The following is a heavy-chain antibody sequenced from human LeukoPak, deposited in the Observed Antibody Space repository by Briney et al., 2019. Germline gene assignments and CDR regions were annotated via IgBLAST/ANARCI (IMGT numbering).Heavy chain of an antibody. J-gene: IGHJ6*02. CDR2: INHNGNVN. D-gene: IGHD3-16*01. Sequence: EGSLRLSCAASGFTFSSYDMHWVRQTPGKGLEWVASINHNGNVNYYVDSVKGRFTISRDNAKNSLYLQMSNLRAEDTAVYFCARGGGLDVWGQGATVTVSS. CDR1: GFTFSSYD. CDR3: ARGGGLDV. V-gene: IGHV3-7*03.